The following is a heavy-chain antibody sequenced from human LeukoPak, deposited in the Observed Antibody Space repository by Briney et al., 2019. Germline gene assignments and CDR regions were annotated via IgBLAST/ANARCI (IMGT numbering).Heavy chain of an antibody. CDR3: VRFGLTSSLDY. Sequence: GESLKISCKISGYRLTDNWIGWVRQVPGKGLEWMGLIYPGNSDTRYSPSFQGQVTFSVDMSISTAYLQLSGLRTSDTAIYYCVRFGLTSSLDYWGQGTLVTVSS. D-gene: IGHD6-13*01. V-gene: IGHV5-51*01. CDR2: IYPGNSDT. CDR1: GYRLTDNW. J-gene: IGHJ4*02.